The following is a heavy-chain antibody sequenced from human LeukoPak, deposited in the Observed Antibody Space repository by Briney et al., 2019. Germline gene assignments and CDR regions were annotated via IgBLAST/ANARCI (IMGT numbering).Heavy chain of an antibody. V-gene: IGHV3-66*01. CDR3: ARSYCSGGSCYSASAFDI. CDR2: IYPGGNT. CDR1: GLSVSTNY. Sequence: GGSLRLSCIVSGLSVSTNYMSWVRQAPGKGLEYVSFIYPGGNTYYPDSVKGRFTISRDNAKNSLYLQMNSLRAEDTAVYYCARSYCSGGSCYSASAFDIWGQGTMVTVSS. D-gene: IGHD2-15*01. J-gene: IGHJ3*02.